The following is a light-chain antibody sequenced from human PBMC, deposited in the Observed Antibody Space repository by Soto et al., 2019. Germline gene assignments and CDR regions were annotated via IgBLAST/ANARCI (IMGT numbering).Light chain of an antibody. J-gene: IGKJ4*01. Sequence: DIQMTQSPSSLSASVGDRVTITCRASQSISSYLNWYQQKPGKAPKLLIYAASSLQSGVPSRFSGSGSGTDFTLTISSLQPEDFETYYCQQSYSTLALTFGGGTKGEIK. CDR1: QSISSY. CDR3: QQSYSTLALT. CDR2: AAS. V-gene: IGKV1-39*01.